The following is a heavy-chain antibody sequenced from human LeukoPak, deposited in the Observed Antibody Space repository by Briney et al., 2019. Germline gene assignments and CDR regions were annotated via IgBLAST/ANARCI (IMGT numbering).Heavy chain of an antibody. CDR2: IYYSGST. D-gene: IGHD6-19*01. V-gene: IGHV4-59*08. Sequence: SETLSLTCTVSGGSISSYYWSWIRQPPGKGLEWIGYIYYSGSTNYNPSLKSRVTISVDTSKNQFSLKLSSVTAEDTAVYYCARGAVAGFYYFDYWGQGTLVTVSS. CDR3: ARGAVAGFYYFDY. CDR1: GGSISSYY. J-gene: IGHJ4*02.